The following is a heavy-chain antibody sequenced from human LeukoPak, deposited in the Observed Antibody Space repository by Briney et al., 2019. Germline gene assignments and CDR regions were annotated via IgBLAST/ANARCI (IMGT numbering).Heavy chain of an antibody. CDR1: GFTVNNNY. CDR2: IYSGGST. V-gene: IGHV3-53*01. CDR3: ARRGYDYGSPFDY. Sequence: QAGGSLRLSCAASGFTVNNNYMTWVRQAPGKELEWVSLIYSGGSTDYADSVKGRFNISRDISKNTLYLQMNSLRAEDTAVYYCARRGYDYGSPFDYWGQGTLVTVSS. J-gene: IGHJ4*02. D-gene: IGHD3-10*01.